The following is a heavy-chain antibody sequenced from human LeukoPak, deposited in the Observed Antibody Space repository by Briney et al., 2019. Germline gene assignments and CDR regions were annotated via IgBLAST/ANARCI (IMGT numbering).Heavy chain of an antibody. Sequence: SETLSLTCAVYGGSFSGYYWSWIRQPAGKGLEWIGRIYTSGSTNYNPSLKSRVTISVDTSKNQFSLKLSSVTAADTAVYYCARVGSSSWYNWFDPWGQGTLVTVSS. J-gene: IGHJ5*02. V-gene: IGHV4-59*10. D-gene: IGHD6-13*01. CDR1: GGSFSGYY. CDR3: ARVGSSSWYNWFDP. CDR2: IYTSGST.